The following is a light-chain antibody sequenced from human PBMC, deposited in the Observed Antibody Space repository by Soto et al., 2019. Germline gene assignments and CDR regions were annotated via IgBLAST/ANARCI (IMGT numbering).Light chain of an antibody. CDR1: QGIRNN. CDR3: QQLNSFPLYT. V-gene: IGKV1-9*01. Sequence: QLTQSPSSLSASVGDRVTITCRASQGIRNNLAWYQQKPGKAPKLLMYAASTLHSGVPSRFSGSGSGTDFTLTISSLQPEDFATYYCQQLNSFPLYTFGQGTKLEI. J-gene: IGKJ2*01. CDR2: AAS.